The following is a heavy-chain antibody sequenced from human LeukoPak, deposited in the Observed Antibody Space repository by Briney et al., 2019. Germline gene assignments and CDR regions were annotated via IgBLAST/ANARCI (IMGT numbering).Heavy chain of an antibody. V-gene: IGHV1-69*04. CDR3: AREGGDYDLDERLRYFDY. J-gene: IGHJ4*02. CDR2: IIPILGIA. Sequence: GSSVKVSCKASGGTFSSYTISWVRQAPGQGLEWMGRIIPILGIANYAQKFQGRVTITADKSTSTAYMELSSLRSEDTAVYYCAREGGDYDLDERLRYFDYWGQGTLVTVSS. CDR1: GGTFSSYT. D-gene: IGHD4-17*01.